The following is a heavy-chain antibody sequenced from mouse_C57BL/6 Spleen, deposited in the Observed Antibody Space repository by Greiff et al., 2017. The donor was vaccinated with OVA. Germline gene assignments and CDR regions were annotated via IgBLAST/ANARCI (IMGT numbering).Heavy chain of an antibody. CDR2: ISSGSSTI. CDR3: AKSFYGYGLDY. D-gene: IGHD2-2*01. J-gene: IGHJ2*01. Sequence: EVQVVESGGGLVKPGGSLKLSCAASGFTFSDYGMHWVRQAPEKGLEWVAYISSGSSTIYYADTVKGRFTISRDNAKNTLFLQMTSLRSEDTAMCYCAKSFYGYGLDYWGQGTTLTVSS. CDR1: GFTFSDYG. V-gene: IGHV5-17*01.